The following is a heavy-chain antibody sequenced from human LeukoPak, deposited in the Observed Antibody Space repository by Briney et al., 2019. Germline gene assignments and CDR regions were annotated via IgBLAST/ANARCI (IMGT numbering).Heavy chain of an antibody. V-gene: IGHV4-34*01. CDR3: ARGGRSAARAKGGNNWFDP. D-gene: IGHD6-6*01. CDR1: GGSFSGYY. Sequence: SETLSLTCAVYGGSFSGYYWSWIRQPPGKGLEWIGEINHSGSTNYNPSLKSRVTISVDTSKNQFSLKLSSVTAADTAVYYCARGGRSAARAKGGNNWFDPWGQGTLATVSS. CDR2: INHSGST. J-gene: IGHJ5*02.